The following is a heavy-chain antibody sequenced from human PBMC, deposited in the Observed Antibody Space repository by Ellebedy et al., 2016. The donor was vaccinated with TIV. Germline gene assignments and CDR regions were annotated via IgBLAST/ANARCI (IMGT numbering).Heavy chain of an antibody. CDR1: GYTFTSYG. CDR3: ARDSGPLSFDY. V-gene: IGHV1-69*13. CDR2: IIPIFGTA. J-gene: IGHJ4*02. Sequence: SVKVSCXASGYTFTSYGISWVRQAPGQGLEWMGGIIPIFGTANYAQKFQGRVTITADESTSTAYMELSSLRSEDTAVYYCARDSGPLSFDYWGQGTLVTVSS.